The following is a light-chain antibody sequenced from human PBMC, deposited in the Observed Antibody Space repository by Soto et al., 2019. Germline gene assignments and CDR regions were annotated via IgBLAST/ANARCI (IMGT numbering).Light chain of an antibody. CDR2: DDS. CDR3: QVWDSSRDHVV. V-gene: IGLV3-21*02. CDR1: NIGSTS. J-gene: IGLJ2*01. Sequence: SYELTQPPSVSVAPGQTARITCGGNNIGSTSVHWYQQKPGQAPVLVVYDDSDRPSGIPERFSGSNSGNTATLTISRVDAGDEADYYCQVWDSSRDHVVFGGGTKVPS.